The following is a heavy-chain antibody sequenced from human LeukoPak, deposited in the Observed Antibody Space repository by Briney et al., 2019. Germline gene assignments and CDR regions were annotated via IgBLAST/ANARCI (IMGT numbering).Heavy chain of an antibody. CDR3: ARPRDGYDSSGYSFDY. V-gene: IGHV5-51*01. CDR2: IYPGDSDT. J-gene: IGHJ4*02. D-gene: IGHD3-22*01. CDR1: GYSFTSYW. Sequence: GESLKISCKGSGYSFTSYWIGWVRQMPGKGLEWMGIIYPGDSDTRYSPSFQGQVTISADKSISTAYLQWSSLKASDTAMYYCARPRDGYDSSGYSFDYWGQGTLVTVSS.